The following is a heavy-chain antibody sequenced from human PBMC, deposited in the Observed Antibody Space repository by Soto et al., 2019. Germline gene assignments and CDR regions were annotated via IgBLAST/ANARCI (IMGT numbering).Heavy chain of an antibody. D-gene: IGHD6-19*01. J-gene: IGHJ5*02. Sequence: SETLSLTCTVSGGSISSYYWSWIRQPPGKGLEWIGYIYYSGSTNYNPSLKSRVTISVDTSKNHFSLKLSSVTAADTAVYYCARVEVKAVAGTASSWFDPWGQGTLVTVSS. CDR1: GGSISSYY. CDR3: ARVEVKAVAGTASSWFDP. V-gene: IGHV4-59*01. CDR2: IYYSGST.